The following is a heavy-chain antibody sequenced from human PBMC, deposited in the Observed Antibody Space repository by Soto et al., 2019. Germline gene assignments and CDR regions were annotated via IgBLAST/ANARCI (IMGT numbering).Heavy chain of an antibody. V-gene: IGHV1-18*01. CDR2: ISAYNANA. CDR3: AREHRSFGY. D-gene: IGHD2-21*01. CDR1: GYTFRNFG. J-gene: IGHJ4*02. Sequence: QIQLLQSGAEVKKPGASVKVTCKASGYTFRNFGISWVPQAPGQGHEWMGWISAYNANANYAQKFQGRLTMTADTSTSTAYMELRSLRSDETAVYYCAREHRSFGYWGQGTLVTVSS.